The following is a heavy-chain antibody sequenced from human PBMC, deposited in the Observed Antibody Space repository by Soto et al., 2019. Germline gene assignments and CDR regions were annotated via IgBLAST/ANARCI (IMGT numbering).Heavy chain of an antibody. D-gene: IGHD3-16*01. Sequence: PSETLSLTCPVSGGSVNSGIYYWSWIRQPPGKGLEWIGHIYYDGSTNYNASLRSRVTISIDTSKNEFSLKVTSVTAADTAIYYCAKFHLHTYDSANWFDHWGQGTLATVSS. CDR1: GGSVNSGIYY. J-gene: IGHJ5*02. V-gene: IGHV4-61*01. CDR2: IYYDGST. CDR3: AKFHLHTYDSANWFDH.